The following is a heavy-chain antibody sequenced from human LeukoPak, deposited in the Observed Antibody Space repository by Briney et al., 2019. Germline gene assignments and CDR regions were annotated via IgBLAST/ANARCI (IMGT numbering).Heavy chain of an antibody. V-gene: IGHV4-59*01. J-gene: IGHJ4*02. CDR2: IYYSGST. Sequence: SETLSLTCTVSGGSISSYYWSWIRQPPGKGLEWIGYIYYSGSTNYNPSLKSRVTISVDTSKNQFSLKLSSVTAADTAVYYCAAVNFDRLDLRYWGQGTLVTVSS. D-gene: IGHD3-9*01. CDR3: AAVNFDRLDLRY. CDR1: GGSISSYY.